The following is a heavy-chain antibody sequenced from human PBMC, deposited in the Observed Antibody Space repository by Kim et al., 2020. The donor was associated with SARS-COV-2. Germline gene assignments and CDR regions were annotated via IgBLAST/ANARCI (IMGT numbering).Heavy chain of an antibody. CDR3: ARGFGVTMVRVLDP. Sequence: SETLSLTCTVSGGSISSSYWTWIRQPPGKGLEWIGYIYYSGSTNYNPSLKSRVTISVDTSKNQFSLKLSSVTAADTAVYYCARGFGVTMVRVLDPWGQGTLVTVSS. CDR1: GGSISSSY. V-gene: IGHV4-59*01. J-gene: IGHJ5*02. CDR2: IYYSGST. D-gene: IGHD3-10*01.